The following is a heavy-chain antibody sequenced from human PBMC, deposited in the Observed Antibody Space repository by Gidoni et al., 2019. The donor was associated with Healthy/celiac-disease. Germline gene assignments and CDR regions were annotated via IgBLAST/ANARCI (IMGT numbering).Heavy chain of an antibody. CDR1: GFTFSSYG. CDR2: IRYDGSNK. Sequence: AAAGFTFSSYGMHWVRQAPGKGLEWVAFIRYDGSNKYYADSVKGRFPSSRDNSKNTLYLQMNSLRAEDTAVYYCAKAWFGGVIPRDLGQGTLVTVSS. J-gene: IGHJ4*02. CDR3: AKAWFGGVIPRD. V-gene: IGHV3-30*02. D-gene: IGHD3-16*02.